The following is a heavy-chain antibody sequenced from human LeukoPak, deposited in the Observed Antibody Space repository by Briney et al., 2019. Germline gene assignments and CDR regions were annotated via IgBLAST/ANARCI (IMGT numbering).Heavy chain of an antibody. CDR2: ISSSSSYI. Sequence: GGSLRLSCAASGFTFSSYTMNWVRQAPGKGLEWVSSISSSSSYIYYVDSVKGRFTISRDNAKKSLYLQMNSLRAEDTALYYCARDSPPPTYYDFWSGYYRGIVGFDIWGQGTMVTVSS. CDR3: ARDSPPPTYYDFWSGYYRGIVGFDI. CDR1: GFTFSSYT. D-gene: IGHD3-3*01. J-gene: IGHJ3*02. V-gene: IGHV3-21*01.